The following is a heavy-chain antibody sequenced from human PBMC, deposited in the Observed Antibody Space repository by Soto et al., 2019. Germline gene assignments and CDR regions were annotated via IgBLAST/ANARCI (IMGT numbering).Heavy chain of an antibody. CDR3: AKGKKIFGVVVVSEY. J-gene: IGHJ4*01. CDR2: ISNDGSNK. CDR1: GFVFSSYD. D-gene: IGHD3-3*01. Sequence: GGSLRLSCAVSGFVFSSYDMHWVRQAPGKGLEWVAVISNDGSNKDYADSVKGRFTISRDNSKITLYLQMNGLRAEDTAVYYCAKGKKIFGVVVVSEYWGQGTLVTVSS. V-gene: IGHV3-30*18.